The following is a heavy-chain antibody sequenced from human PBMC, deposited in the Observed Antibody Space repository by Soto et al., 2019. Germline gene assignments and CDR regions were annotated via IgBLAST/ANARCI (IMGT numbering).Heavy chain of an antibody. CDR3: AKGLDRASLDF. CDR1: GFTFSTHT. Sequence: EVQLLESGGTLVQPGGSLRLSCVASGFTFSTHTMNWVRQAPGKGLEWVSRLTADSDDTSYAESIKGRFTISRDNSKNTLYLQMNSLRADDTAIYYCAKGLDRASLDFWGQGALVTVSS. J-gene: IGHJ4*02. CDR2: LTADSDDT. D-gene: IGHD1-1*01. V-gene: IGHV3-23*01.